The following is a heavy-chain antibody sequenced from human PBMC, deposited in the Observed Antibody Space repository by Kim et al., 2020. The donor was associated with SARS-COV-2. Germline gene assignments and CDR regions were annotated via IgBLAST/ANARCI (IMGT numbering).Heavy chain of an antibody. J-gene: IGHJ4*02. D-gene: IGHD6-19*01. V-gene: IGHV1-2*02. CDR2: T. CDR3: ARAPLGWYGDY. Sequence: TNYAQRFQGRVTMTRDTSISTAYMELSRLRSDDTAVYYCARAPLGWYGDYWGQGTLVTVSS.